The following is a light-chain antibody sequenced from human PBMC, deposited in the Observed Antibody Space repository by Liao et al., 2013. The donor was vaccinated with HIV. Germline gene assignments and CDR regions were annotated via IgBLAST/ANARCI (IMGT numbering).Light chain of an antibody. V-gene: IGLV3-1*01. CDR3: QAWDRGTTM. CDR2: QDS. J-gene: IGLJ3*02. CDR1: KLGDKY. Sequence: SYELTQPPSVSVSPGQTASITCSGDKLGDKYACWYQQKPGQSPVVVIYQDSKRPAGTPERFSGSNSGNTATLTISGTQDVDEADYYCQAWDRGTTMFGGGTQLTVL.